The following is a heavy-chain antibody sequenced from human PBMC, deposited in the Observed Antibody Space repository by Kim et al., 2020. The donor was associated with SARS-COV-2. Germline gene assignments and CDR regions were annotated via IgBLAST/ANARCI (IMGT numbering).Heavy chain of an antibody. Sequence: GGSLRLSCTVSGFSIRSYAMNWVRQAPGKGLEWVSVIHSGGSTTYYADSVKGRFTISRDTSKNTIYLQMNSLRAEDTAIYYWTKPGGNFDPYYFDFWGQG. D-gene: IGHD3-9*01. V-gene: IGHV3-23*03. J-gene: IGHJ4*02. CDR3: TKPGGNFDPYYFDF. CDR2: IHSGGSTT. CDR1: GFSIRSYA.